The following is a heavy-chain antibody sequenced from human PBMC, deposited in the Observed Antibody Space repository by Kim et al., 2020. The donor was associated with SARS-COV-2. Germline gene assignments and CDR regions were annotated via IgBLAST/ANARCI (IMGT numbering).Heavy chain of an antibody. CDR3: ARALTPYCSGGSCYSTYYYYYGLDV. CDR1: GGTFSSYA. CDR2: IIPNLGIA. Sequence: SVKVSCKASGGTFSSYAISWVRQAPGQGLEWMGRIIPNLGIANYAQKFQGRVTITADKSTSTAYMELSSLRSEDTAVYYCARALTPYCSGGSCYSTYYYYYGLDVWGQGTTVTVSS. V-gene: IGHV1-69*04. J-gene: IGHJ6*02. D-gene: IGHD2-15*01.